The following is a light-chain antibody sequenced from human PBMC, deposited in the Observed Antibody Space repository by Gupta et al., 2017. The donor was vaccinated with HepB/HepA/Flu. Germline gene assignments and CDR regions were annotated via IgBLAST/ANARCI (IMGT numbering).Light chain of an antibody. J-gene: IGKJ4*01. Sequence: DIKLSQSPSSLSASVGDRVTITCRASQSISSYLNWYQQKPGKAPRLLIYAASSSESGVPSRFSGSGSGTDFTLTISSLQSEDFAAYYCQQNYSTPLTFGCGTKVEIK. CDR3: QQNYSTPLT. CDR1: QSISSY. CDR2: AAS. V-gene: IGKV1-39*01.